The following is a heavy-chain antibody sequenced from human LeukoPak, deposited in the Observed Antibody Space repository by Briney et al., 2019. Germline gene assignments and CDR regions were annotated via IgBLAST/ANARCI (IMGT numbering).Heavy chain of an antibody. V-gene: IGHV4-59*01. CDR2: IYYSGST. D-gene: IGHD5-24*01. Sequence: SETLSLTCTVSGVSISSYYWSWIRQPPGKGLEWIGYIYYSGSTNYNPSLKSRVTISVDTSKNQFSLKLSSVTAADTAVYYCAREKVEMATIFYYYGMDVWGQGTTVTVSS. CDR1: GVSISSYY. CDR3: AREKVEMATIFYYYGMDV. J-gene: IGHJ6*02.